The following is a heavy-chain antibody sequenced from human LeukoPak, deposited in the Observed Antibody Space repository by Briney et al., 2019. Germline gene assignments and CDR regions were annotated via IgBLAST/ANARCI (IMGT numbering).Heavy chain of an antibody. CDR1: GFTFSSYA. J-gene: IGHJ4*02. CDR2: ISGSGGST. D-gene: IGHD3-3*01. CDR3: ANGVKIFGVVITLDY. V-gene: IGHV3-23*01. Sequence: GGSLRLSCAASGFTFSSYAMSWVRQAPGKGLEWVSAISGSGGSTYYADSVKGRFTISRDNSKNTLYLQMNSLRAEDTAVYYCANGVKIFGVVITLDYWGQGTLVTVSS.